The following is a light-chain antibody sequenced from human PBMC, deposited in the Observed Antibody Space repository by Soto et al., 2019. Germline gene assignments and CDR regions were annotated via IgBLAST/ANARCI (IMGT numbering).Light chain of an antibody. Sequence: DIQMTQSPSSLSASVGDRVTITCRTSQSISTYLNWYQQRPGKAPKLLIYAASNLQGGVPSRFSGSGSGTDFTLTITSLQPEDFATYYCQQSYSIPYTFGQGTKVEIK. V-gene: IGKV1-39*01. CDR1: QSISTY. J-gene: IGKJ2*01. CDR3: QQSYSIPYT. CDR2: AAS.